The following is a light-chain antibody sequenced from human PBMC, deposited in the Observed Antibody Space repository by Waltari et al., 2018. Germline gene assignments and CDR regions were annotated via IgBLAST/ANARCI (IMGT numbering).Light chain of an antibody. Sequence: DIQMAQSPSSLSASVGDTVTFTCRASQNIRTYLNWYQQKPAKAPKLLIYGASTLQRGVPSRFRGSASGTEFTLTVTNLQPDDFATYFCQQSFSSPWTFGQGTTVNI. CDR2: GAS. CDR3: QQSFSSPWT. J-gene: IGKJ1*01. V-gene: IGKV1-39*01. CDR1: QNIRTY.